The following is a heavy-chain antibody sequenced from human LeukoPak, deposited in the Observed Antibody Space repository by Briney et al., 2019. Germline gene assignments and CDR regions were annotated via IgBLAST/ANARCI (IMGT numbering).Heavy chain of an antibody. CDR2: INHSGST. Sequence: SETLSLTCAVYGESFSGYYWSWIRQPPGKGLEWIGEINHSGSTTYNPSLKSRVTISVDTSKNQFSLKLSSVTAADTAVYYCAPGGYIGYGHAFDIWGQGTMVTVSS. CDR1: GESFSGYY. CDR3: APGGYIGYGHAFDI. J-gene: IGHJ3*02. D-gene: IGHD5-12*01. V-gene: IGHV4-34*01.